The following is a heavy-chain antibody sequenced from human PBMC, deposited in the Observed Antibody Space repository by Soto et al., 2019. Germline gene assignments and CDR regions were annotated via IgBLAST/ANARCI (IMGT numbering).Heavy chain of an antibody. D-gene: IGHD5-12*01. CDR3: ARDPGYSGWYKFDY. CDR2: TYYRSKWYN. J-gene: IGHJ4*02. Sequence: SQTLSLTCAISGDSVSSNSAAWNWIRQSTSRGLEWLGRTYYRSKWYNDYAVSVKSRIIINPDTSKNQFSLQLNSVTPEDTAVYYCARDPGYSGWYKFDYWGQGSLVTVSS. CDR1: GDSVSSNSAA. V-gene: IGHV6-1*01.